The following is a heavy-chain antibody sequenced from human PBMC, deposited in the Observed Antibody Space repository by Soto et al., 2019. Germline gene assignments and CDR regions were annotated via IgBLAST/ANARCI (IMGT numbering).Heavy chain of an antibody. V-gene: IGHV4-34*01. Sequence: SETLSLTCTVYGGSFSGYYWSWIRQPPGKGLEWIGEINHSGSTNYNPSLKSRVTISVDTSKNQFSLKLSSVTAADTAVYYCSRERGRSLLYSLGYSYGWGFDPWGQGTLVTVSS. CDR1: GGSFSGYY. J-gene: IGHJ5*02. D-gene: IGHD5-18*01. CDR2: INHSGST. CDR3: SRERGRSLLYSLGYSYGWGFDP.